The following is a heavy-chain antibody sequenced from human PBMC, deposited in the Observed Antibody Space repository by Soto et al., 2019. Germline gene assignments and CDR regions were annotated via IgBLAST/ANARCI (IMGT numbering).Heavy chain of an antibody. V-gene: IGHV3-30-3*01. D-gene: IGHD1-26*01. Sequence: QVQLVESGGGVVQPGRSLRLSCAASGFTFSSYAMHWVRQAPGKGLEWVAVISYDGSNKYYADSVKGRFTISRDNSKNTLYLQMNSLRAEDTAVYYCARDHPGYSGSYLIDYWGQGTLVTVSS. J-gene: IGHJ4*02. CDR1: GFTFSSYA. CDR2: ISYDGSNK. CDR3: ARDHPGYSGSYLIDY.